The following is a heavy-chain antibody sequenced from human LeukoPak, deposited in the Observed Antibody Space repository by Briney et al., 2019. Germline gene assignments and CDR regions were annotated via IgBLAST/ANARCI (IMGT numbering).Heavy chain of an antibody. CDR2: INPNSGGT. CDR3: ASRLGHYYDSSGYSLQH. V-gene: IGHV1-2*02. Sequence: GAAVKVSCKASGYTFTGYYMHWVRQAPGQGLEWMGWINPNSGGTNYAQKFQGRVTMTRDTSISTAYMELSRLRSDDTAVYYCASRLGHYYDSSGYSLQHWGQGTLVTVSS. J-gene: IGHJ1*01. D-gene: IGHD3-22*01. CDR1: GYTFTGYY.